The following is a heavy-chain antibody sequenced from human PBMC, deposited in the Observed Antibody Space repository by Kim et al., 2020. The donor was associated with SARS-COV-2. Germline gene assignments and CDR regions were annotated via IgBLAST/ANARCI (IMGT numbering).Heavy chain of an antibody. V-gene: IGHV3-48*02. D-gene: IGHD7-27*01. CDR3: ARDWNWGIDV. Sequence: GGSLRLSCAASGFTFTTYNMNWVRQAPGKGLEWISYIRVTDAIYYADSVKGRFTISRDYAKNSLDLQMNSLRDEDTAVYYCARDWNWGIDVWGQGTLVTVSS. CDR1: GFTFTTYN. CDR2: IRVTDAI. J-gene: IGHJ4*02.